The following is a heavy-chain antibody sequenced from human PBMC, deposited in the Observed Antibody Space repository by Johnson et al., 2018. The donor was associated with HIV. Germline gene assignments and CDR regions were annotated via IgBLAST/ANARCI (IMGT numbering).Heavy chain of an antibody. J-gene: IGHJ3*02. CDR3: AREDDSSGYYYFFGAFDI. CDR1: GFTFSSYA. D-gene: IGHD3-22*01. V-gene: IGHV3-30*14. CDR2: ISYDGSNK. Sequence: QVQLVESGGGVVQPGRSLRLSCAASGFTFSSYAMHWVRQAPGKGLEWVAVISYDGSNKYYADSVKGRFTISRDNSKNTVYLQMNSLRVEDTAVYFCAREDDSSGYYYFFGAFDIWGQGTMVTVSS.